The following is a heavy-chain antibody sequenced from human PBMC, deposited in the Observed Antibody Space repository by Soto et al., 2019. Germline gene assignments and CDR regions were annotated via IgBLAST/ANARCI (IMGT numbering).Heavy chain of an antibody. Sequence: QVQLVQSGAEVKKPGASVKVSCKASGYTFTSYGMHWVRQAPGQRLEWMGWINAGNGNTKYTQKFQGRVTITRDTAATTGYMEMSSMRLEDTAVDYCSRAPRISYDWYFDLWGRGTLVTVSS. J-gene: IGHJ2*01. V-gene: IGHV1-3*01. CDR1: GYTFTSYG. D-gene: IGHD4-17*01. CDR2: INAGNGNT. CDR3: SRAPRISYDWYFDL.